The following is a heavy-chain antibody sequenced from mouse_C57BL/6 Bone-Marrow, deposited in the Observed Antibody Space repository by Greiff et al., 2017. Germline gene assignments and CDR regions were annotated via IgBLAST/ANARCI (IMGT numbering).Heavy chain of an antibody. CDR3: ARGDLLRFAY. Sequence: QVQLQQPGAELVRPGTSVKLSCKASGYTFTSYWMHWVKQRPGQGLEWIGVIDPSDSYTNYNQKFKGKATLTVDTSSSTAYMQLSSLTSEDSAVYYCARGDLLRFAYWGQGTLVTVSA. D-gene: IGHD2-10*01. CDR1: GYTFTSYW. CDR2: IDPSDSYT. V-gene: IGHV1-59*01. J-gene: IGHJ3*01.